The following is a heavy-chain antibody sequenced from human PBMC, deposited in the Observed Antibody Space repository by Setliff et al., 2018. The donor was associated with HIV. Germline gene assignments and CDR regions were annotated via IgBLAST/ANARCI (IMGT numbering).Heavy chain of an antibody. V-gene: IGHV4-59*08. CDR1: GDSIRGYY. Sequence: PSETLSLTCTVSGDSIRGYYWSWIRQPPGKELEWMGHVFYTGFAAYNPSLKSRLTISVDTSKSQFSLRLTSVTAADTAIYYCARQVSIPGVAITPVDYWGQGALVTVSS. CDR3: ARQVSIPGVAITPVDY. D-gene: IGHD5-12*01. CDR2: VFYTGFA. J-gene: IGHJ4*02.